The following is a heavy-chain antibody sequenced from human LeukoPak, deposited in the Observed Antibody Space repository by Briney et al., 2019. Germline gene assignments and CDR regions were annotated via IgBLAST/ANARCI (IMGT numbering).Heavy chain of an antibody. D-gene: IGHD3-16*02. CDR1: AFTFRTYS. V-gene: IGHV3-21*01. CDR3: ARGSDFVWGSYRPYFGY. CDR2: ISGSTSYI. Sequence: GGSLRLSCVASAFTFRTYSVHWVRQAPGKGLEWVSSISGSTSYIYYADSVRGRFTISRDNAKNSLYLQMNSLRAEDTAVYYCARGSDFVWGSYRPYFGYWGQGTLVTVSS. J-gene: IGHJ4*02.